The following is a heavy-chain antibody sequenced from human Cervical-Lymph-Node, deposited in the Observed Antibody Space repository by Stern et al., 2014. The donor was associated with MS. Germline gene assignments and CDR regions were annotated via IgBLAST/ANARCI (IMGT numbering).Heavy chain of an antibody. V-gene: IGHV1-69*01. D-gene: IGHD3-16*01. CDR3: ARDRNGEGIMAY. Sequence: VQLVESGAEVKKPGSSVKVSCKASGGTFSNSGITWARQAPGQGLDWMGGVITTFASVNVAQKFQGRLTITADEATNTVYMELSSLRSDDTAVYYCARDRNGEGIMAYWGQGTLVTVSS. CDR2: VITTFASV. J-gene: IGHJ4*02. CDR1: GGTFSNSG.